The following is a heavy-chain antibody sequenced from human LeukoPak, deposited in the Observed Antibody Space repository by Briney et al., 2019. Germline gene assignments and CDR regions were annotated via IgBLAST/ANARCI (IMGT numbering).Heavy chain of an antibody. D-gene: IGHD3-10*01. CDR1: GGSISSYY. J-gene: IGHJ3*02. V-gene: IGHV4-59*01. CDR3: ARVTRKSGSRDFVAFDI. Sequence: SETLSLTCTVSGGSISSYYWSWIRQPPGKGLEWIGYIYYSGSTNYNPSLKSRVTISVDTSKNQFSLKLSSVTAADTAVYYCARVTRKSGSRDFVAFDIWGQGTMVTVSS. CDR2: IYYSGST.